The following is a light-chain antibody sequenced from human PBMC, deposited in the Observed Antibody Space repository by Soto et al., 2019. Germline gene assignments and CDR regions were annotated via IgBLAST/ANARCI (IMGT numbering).Light chain of an antibody. Sequence: DIVMTQSPATLSVSPGERVTLSCRARQSVSSNLAWYQQKPGQAPRLLIYGASTRATGLPARFSGSGSGTEFTLTISSLQSEDFAVYYCQEYNSWPYTFGQGTKVDIK. CDR2: GAS. J-gene: IGKJ2*01. CDR1: QSVSSN. CDR3: QEYNSWPYT. V-gene: IGKV3-15*01.